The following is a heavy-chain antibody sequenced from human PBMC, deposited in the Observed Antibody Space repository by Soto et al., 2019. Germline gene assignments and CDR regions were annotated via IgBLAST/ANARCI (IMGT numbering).Heavy chain of an antibody. J-gene: IGHJ4*02. CDR2: IYSGGST. V-gene: IGHV3-66*01. CDR3: ARDFYYYGSGTMGGYFDY. D-gene: IGHD3-10*01. Sequence: EVQLVESGGGLVQPGGSLRLSCAASGLTVSSNYMSWVRQAPGKGLEWVSLIYSGGSTYYADSVRGRFTISRDNSKTTLYLQMNSLRAEDTAVYYCARDFYYYGSGTMGGYFDYWGQGTLVTVSS. CDR1: GLTVSSNY.